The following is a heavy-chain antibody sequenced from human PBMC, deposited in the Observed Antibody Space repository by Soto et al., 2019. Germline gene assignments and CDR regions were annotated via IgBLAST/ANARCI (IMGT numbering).Heavy chain of an antibody. CDR1: GGTFSSYA. Sequence: QVQLVQSGAEVKKPGSSVKVSCKASGGTFSSYAISWVRQAPGQGLEWMGGIIPIFGTANYAQKFQGRVTIAGDESTSTAYMELSSLRSEDTAVYYCARGKAIVVVSAANPLGYYYGMDVWGQGTTVTVS. D-gene: IGHD2-2*01. V-gene: IGHV1-69*01. J-gene: IGHJ6*02. CDR3: ARGKAIVVVSAANPLGYYYGMDV. CDR2: IIPIFGTA.